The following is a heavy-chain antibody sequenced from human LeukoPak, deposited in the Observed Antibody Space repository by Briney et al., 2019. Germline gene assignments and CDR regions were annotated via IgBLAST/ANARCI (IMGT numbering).Heavy chain of an antibody. Sequence: ASVKVSCKASGYTFTSYDINGVRPATGKGLEGMGWMNPNSGTTGYAQKFQGRVTITRNTSISTAYMELSSLRSYDTAVYYCARGKYRYYYYYYMDVWGKGTTVTVSS. V-gene: IGHV1-8*03. CDR2: MNPNSGTT. CDR3: ARGKYRYYYYYYMDV. CDR1: GYTFTSYD. J-gene: IGHJ6*03. D-gene: IGHD5-18*01.